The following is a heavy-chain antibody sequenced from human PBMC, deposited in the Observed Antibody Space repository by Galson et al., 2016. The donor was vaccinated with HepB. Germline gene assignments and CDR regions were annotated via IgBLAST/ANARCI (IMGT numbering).Heavy chain of an antibody. CDR1: GGSFTNYA. CDR2: IFPIFGTG. D-gene: IGHD2-15*01. CDR3: ARLFCSGGNCHSSLGWLDP. V-gene: IGHV1-69*13. J-gene: IGHJ5*02. Sequence: SVKVSCKAFGGSFTNYAISWVRQAPGQGLEWMGVIFPIFGTGNYAQKFQGRLTITADESTGTAYMELNSLRSDDTALYYCARLFCSGGNCHSSLGWLDPWGQGTLVTVSS.